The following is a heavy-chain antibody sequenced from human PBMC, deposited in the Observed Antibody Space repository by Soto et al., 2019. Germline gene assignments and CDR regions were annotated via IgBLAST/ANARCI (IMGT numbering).Heavy chain of an antibody. CDR1: GDTFNFYT. V-gene: IGHV1-69*02. D-gene: IGHD3-10*01. J-gene: IGHJ4*02. CDR2: IIPMLGMS. Sequence: QVQLVQSGAEVKKPGSSVKVSCKASGDTFNFYTISWVRQAPGQGLEWMGRIIPMLGMSNYAQKFQDRVTIIADQSTSTAYMKLSSLRSEDTAIYYCATSYGSGSRPFDYWGQGTLVTVSS. CDR3: ATSYGSGSRPFDY.